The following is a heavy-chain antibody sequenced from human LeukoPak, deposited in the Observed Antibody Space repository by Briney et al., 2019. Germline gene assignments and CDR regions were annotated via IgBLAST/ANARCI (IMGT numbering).Heavy chain of an antibody. CDR1: GGTFSSYA. CDR2: IIPIFGTA. CDR3: ARDLSGYYANWFDP. D-gene: IGHD3-22*01. V-gene: IGHV1-69*05. Sequence: SVKVSCKASGGTFSSYAISWVRQAPGQGLEWMGGIIPIFGTANYAQKLQGRVTMTTDTSTSTAYMELRSLRSDDTAVYYCARDLSGYYANWFDPWGQGTLVTVSS. J-gene: IGHJ5*02.